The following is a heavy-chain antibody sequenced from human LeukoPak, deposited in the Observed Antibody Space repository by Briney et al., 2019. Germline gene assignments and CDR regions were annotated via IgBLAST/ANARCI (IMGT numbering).Heavy chain of an antibody. Sequence: PGGSLRLSCAASGFTFSSYAMSWVRQAPGKGLEWVSAISGSGGSTYYADSVKGRFTISRDNSKNTLYLQMNSLRAEDTAVYYCAKEVPRGYLMGGYFDYWGQGTLVTVSS. J-gene: IGHJ4*02. CDR2: ISGSGGST. V-gene: IGHV3-23*01. CDR1: GFTFSSYA. CDR3: AKEVPRGYLMGGYFDY. D-gene: IGHD5-18*01.